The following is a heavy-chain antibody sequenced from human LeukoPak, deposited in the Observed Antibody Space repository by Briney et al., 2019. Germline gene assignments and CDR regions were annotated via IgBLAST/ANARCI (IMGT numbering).Heavy chain of an antibody. D-gene: IGHD5-12*01. V-gene: IGHV1-58*01. CDR3: AANIVATIDDDFDY. J-gene: IGHJ4*02. Sequence: GTLVKVSCKASGFTFTSSAVQWVRQAGGHRVEGLGWIPVGSGNANYGPKCQERVTVTRDMDTRTANMELSSLRSEDTAVYYCAANIVATIDDDFDYWGQGTLVTVSS. CDR2: IPVGSGNA. CDR1: GFTFTSSA.